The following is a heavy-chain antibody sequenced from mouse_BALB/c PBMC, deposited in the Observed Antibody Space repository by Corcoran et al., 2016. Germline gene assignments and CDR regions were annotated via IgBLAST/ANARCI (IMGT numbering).Heavy chain of an antibody. V-gene: IGHV1-26*01. Sequence: EVQLQQSGPELVKPGASVKMSCKASGYTFTDYYMKWVKQRHGKSLEWIGDINPNNGGTSYNQKFKGKATLTVDKSSSTAYMQVNSLTSEDSAVYYCARDVNWYCDVWGAGTTVTVSS. CDR3: ARDVNWYCDV. J-gene: IGHJ1*01. CDR2: INPNNGGT. CDR1: GYTFTDYY.